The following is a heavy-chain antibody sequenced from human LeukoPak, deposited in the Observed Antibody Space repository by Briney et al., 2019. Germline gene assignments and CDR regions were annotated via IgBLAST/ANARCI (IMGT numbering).Heavy chain of an antibody. V-gene: IGHV4-4*02. CDR3: ARSPQFSSSWFYFDY. CDR1: GFTFSSYG. Sequence: GSLRLSCAASGFTFSSYGMHWVRQAPGKGLEWIGQIYHSGKTNYNPSLKTRATISVDKSKNQFSLKVRSVTAADTAVYYCARSPQFSSSWFYFDYWGQGTLVTVSS. J-gene: IGHJ4*02. D-gene: IGHD6-13*01. CDR2: IYHSGKT.